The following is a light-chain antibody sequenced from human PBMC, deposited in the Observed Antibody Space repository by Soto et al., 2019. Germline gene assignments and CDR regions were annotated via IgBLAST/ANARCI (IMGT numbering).Light chain of an antibody. CDR2: DAS. V-gene: IGKV3-11*01. Sequence: EIVLTQSPATLSLYPGERATLSCRASQSVYSYLAWYQQKAGQAPRLLIYDASNRANGIPARFSGSGSGTDFTLTISSLEPEDFALYYCQQRNNWPWTFGQGTKV. CDR3: QQRNNWPWT. J-gene: IGKJ1*01. CDR1: QSVYSY.